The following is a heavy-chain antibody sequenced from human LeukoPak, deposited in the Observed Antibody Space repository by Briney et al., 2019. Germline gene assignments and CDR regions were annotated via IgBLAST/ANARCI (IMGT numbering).Heavy chain of an antibody. J-gene: IGHJ4*02. CDR3: ASNVDTATRAY. CDR2: ISSSGSTI. Sequence: GGSLRLSCAASGFTFSSSEMNWVRQAPGKGLEWVSYISSSGSTIYYADSVKGRFTIPRDNAKNSLYLQMNSLRAEDTAVYYCASNVDTATRAYWGQGTLVTVSS. D-gene: IGHD5-18*01. V-gene: IGHV3-48*03. CDR1: GFTFSSSE.